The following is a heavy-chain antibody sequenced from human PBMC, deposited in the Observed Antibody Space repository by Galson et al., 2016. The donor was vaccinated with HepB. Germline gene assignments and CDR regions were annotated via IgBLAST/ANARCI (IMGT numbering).Heavy chain of an antibody. J-gene: IGHJ3*01. CDR1: GFSFSTYA. CDR2: ISYDGSYS. Sequence: SLRLSCAASGFSFSTYAMHWVRQAPGKGLEWVALISYDGSYSSYADSVKGRSTISRDNSKNTLYLQMNSLRAEDTAVYYCAKVPSMVRGFWGQGTMVTVSS. D-gene: IGHD3-10*01. V-gene: IGHV3-30*18. CDR3: AKVPSMVRGF.